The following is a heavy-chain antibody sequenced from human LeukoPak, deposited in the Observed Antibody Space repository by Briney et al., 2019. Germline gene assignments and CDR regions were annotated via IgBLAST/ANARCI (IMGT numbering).Heavy chain of an antibody. CDR1: GGSISSYY. J-gene: IGHJ4*02. D-gene: IGHD1-26*01. V-gene: IGHV4-4*07. CDR2: IYTSGGT. Sequence: SETLSLTCTVSGGSISSYYWSWIRQSAGKGLEWIGRIYTSGGTNYNPSLKSRVTMSVDTSMNQFSLKLSSVTAADTAVYYCARDPGSYQFDYWGQGTLVTVSS. CDR3: ARDPGSYQFDY.